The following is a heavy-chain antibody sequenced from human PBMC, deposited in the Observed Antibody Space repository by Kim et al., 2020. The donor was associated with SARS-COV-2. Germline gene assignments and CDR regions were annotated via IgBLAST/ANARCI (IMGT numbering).Heavy chain of an antibody. D-gene: IGHD3-22*01. Sequence: GGSLRLSCAASGFTFSSYSMNWVRQAPGKGLEWVSSISSSSSYIYYADSVKGRFTISRDNAKNSLHLQRNSLGAEDTAVYYCARDSLYYYDSSGYYYDYWGQGTLVTVPS. J-gene: IGHJ4*02. CDR1: GFTFSSYS. V-gene: IGHV3-21*01. CDR2: ISSSSSYI. CDR3: ARDSLYYYDSSGYYYDY.